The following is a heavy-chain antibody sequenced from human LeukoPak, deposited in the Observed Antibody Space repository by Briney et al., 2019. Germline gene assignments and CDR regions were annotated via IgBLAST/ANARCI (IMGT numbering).Heavy chain of an antibody. CDR3: AKAVAGRFDY. CDR1: GFTFSTYA. CDR2: INDGGGYA. D-gene: IGHD6-19*01. Sequence: GGSLRLSCAASGFTFSTYAMSWVRQAPGKGLEWVSAINDGGGYAYQADSVKGRFTISRDNSKNTLYLQMNSLRAEDTAVYLCAKAVAGRFDYWGQGTLVIVSS. J-gene: IGHJ4*02. V-gene: IGHV3-23*01.